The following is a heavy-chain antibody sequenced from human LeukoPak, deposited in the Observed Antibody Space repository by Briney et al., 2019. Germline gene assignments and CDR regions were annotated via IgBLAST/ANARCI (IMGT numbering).Heavy chain of an antibody. Sequence: ASVKVSCKASGYTFTDYYMHWVRQAPGQGLELMGRFNPNSGGTTYAQKFQGRVTMTRDTSLSTAYMELSRLRSDDTAVYYCARDVRGGDSRPPNYYYYYYMDVWGKGTTVTVSS. D-gene: IGHD2-21*02. V-gene: IGHV1-2*06. CDR1: GYTFTDYY. J-gene: IGHJ6*03. CDR3: ARDVRGGDSRPPNYYYYYYMDV. CDR2: FNPNSGGT.